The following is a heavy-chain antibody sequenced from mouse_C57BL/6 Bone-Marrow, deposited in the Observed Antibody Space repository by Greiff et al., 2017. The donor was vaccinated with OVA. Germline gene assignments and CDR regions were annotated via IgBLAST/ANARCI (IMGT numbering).Heavy chain of an antibody. Sequence: VQLQQSGPELVKPGASVKISCKASGYAFSSSWMNWVKQRPGKGLEWIGRIYPGDGDTNYNGKFKGKATLTADKSSSTAYMQLSSLTSEDSAVYFCARWYPGVAYWGQGTLVTVSA. CDR1: GYAFSSSW. D-gene: IGHD1-1*02. CDR3: ARWYPGVAY. V-gene: IGHV1-82*01. CDR2: IYPGDGDT. J-gene: IGHJ3*01.